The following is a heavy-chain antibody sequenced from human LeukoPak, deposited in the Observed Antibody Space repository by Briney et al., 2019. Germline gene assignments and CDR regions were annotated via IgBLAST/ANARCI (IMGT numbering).Heavy chain of an antibody. V-gene: IGHV1-69*13. J-gene: IGHJ4*02. Sequence: SVKVSCKTSGGTFSTYAISWVRQAPGQGLEWMGGIIPIFGTGNHAQKFQGRVTITADESTSTAYMELSSLRSEDTAVYYCARGLGDSSGYYYSDNWGQGTLVTVSS. CDR2: IIPIFGTG. D-gene: IGHD3-22*01. CDR1: GGTFSTYA. CDR3: ARGLGDSSGYYYSDN.